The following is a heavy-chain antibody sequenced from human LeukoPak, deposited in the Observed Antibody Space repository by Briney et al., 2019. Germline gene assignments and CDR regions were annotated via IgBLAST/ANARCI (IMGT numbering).Heavy chain of an antibody. CDR1: GGSISSGSYY. D-gene: IGHD6-13*01. V-gene: IGHV4-61*02. CDR2: IYTSGST. J-gene: IGHJ4*02. Sequence: KPSETLSLTCTVSGGSISSGSYYWSWIRQPAGKGLEWIGRIYTSGSTNYNPSLKSRVTISVDTSKNQFSLKLSSVTAADSAVYYCARAAATFDYWGQGTLVTVSS. CDR3: ARAAATFDY.